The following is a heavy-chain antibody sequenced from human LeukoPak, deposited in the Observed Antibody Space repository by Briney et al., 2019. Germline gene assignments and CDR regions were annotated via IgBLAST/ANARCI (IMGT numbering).Heavy chain of an antibody. D-gene: IGHD2-21*02. CDR2: ISYDGSNI. Sequence: GGSLRLSCAASGFTVSSNYMSWVRQAPGKGLEWVAVISYDGSNINYAESVKGRFTISRDNSKNTLYLQMNSLRAEDTAVYYCAKDQYFVTGYYSHMDVWGKGTTVTISS. CDR3: AKDQYFVTGYYSHMDV. CDR1: GFTVSSNY. J-gene: IGHJ6*03. V-gene: IGHV3-30*18.